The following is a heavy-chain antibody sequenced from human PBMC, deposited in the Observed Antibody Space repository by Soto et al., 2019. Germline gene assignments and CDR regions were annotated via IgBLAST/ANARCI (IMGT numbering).Heavy chain of an antibody. CDR3: ARDLGGIAADAFDI. V-gene: IGHV3-30-3*01. J-gene: IGHJ3*02. Sequence: CLRLSCAAPGFTFSSYAMHWVRQAPGKGLEWVAVVSYDGSNKYYADSVKGRFTISRDNSKNTLYLQMNSLRAEDTAVYYCARDLGGIAADAFDIWGQGTMVTV. CDR1: GFTFSSYA. D-gene: IGHD6-13*01. CDR2: VSYDGSNK.